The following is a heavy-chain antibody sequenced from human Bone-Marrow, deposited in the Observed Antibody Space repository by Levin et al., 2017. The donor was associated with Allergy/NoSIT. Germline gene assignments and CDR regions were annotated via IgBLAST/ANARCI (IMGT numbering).Heavy chain of an antibody. J-gene: IGHJ3*02. D-gene: IGHD2-2*01. CDR1: GFTFSSYW. CDR3: ARDSPDIVVVPAAPPPGTDAFDI. Sequence: AGGSLRLSCAASGFTFSSYWMHWVRQAPGKGLVWVSRINSDGSSTSYADSVKGRFTISRDNAKNTLYLQMNSLRAEDTAVYYCARDSPDIVVVPAAPPPGTDAFDIWGQGTMVTVSS. CDR2: INSDGSST. V-gene: IGHV3-74*01.